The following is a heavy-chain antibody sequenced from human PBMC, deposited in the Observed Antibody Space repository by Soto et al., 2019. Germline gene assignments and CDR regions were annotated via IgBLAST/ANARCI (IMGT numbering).Heavy chain of an antibody. CDR1: RYIFTNYG. CDR2: ITTYNGNT. J-gene: IGHJ6*02. V-gene: IGHV1-18*01. Sequence: QVQLVQSGVEVREPGASVKVSCKAVRYIFTNYGVSWVRQAPGQGLEWMGWITTYNGNTEYAQKFQGRVTRTTDASTSTAYRELGSLRSDDTAIYYCARALTGYGMDVWGQGTTVTVSS. CDR3: ARALTGYGMDV.